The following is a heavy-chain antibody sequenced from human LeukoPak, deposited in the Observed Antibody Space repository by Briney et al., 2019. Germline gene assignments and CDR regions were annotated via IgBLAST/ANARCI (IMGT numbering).Heavy chain of an antibody. CDR3: ARDRGGSSGFYYFDY. CDR1: GYSISSGYH. V-gene: IGHV4-38-2*02. CDR2: IYHSGST. D-gene: IGHD6-19*01. J-gene: IGHJ4*02. Sequence: ASETLSLTRTVSGYSISSGYHWGWIRQPPGKGLEWIGTIYHSGSTYYNPSLKSRVTISVDTFKNQFSLKLSSVTAADTAVYYCARDRGGSSGFYYFDYWGQGTLVTVSS.